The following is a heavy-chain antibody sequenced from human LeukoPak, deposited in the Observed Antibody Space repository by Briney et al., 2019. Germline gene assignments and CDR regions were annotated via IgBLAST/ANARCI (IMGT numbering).Heavy chain of an antibody. Sequence: PSETLSLTCTVSGGSISSSSYYWGWIRQPPGKGLEWIGSIYYSGSTNYNPSLKSRVTISVDTSKNQFSLKLSSVTAADTAVYYCARHLYYYDSSGYRDAFDIWGQGTMVTVSS. CDR2: IYYSGST. CDR1: GGSISSSSYY. D-gene: IGHD3-22*01. V-gene: IGHV4-39*01. J-gene: IGHJ3*02. CDR3: ARHLYYYDSSGYRDAFDI.